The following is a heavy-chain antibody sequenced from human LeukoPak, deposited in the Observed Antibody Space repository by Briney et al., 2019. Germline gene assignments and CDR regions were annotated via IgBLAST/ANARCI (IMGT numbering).Heavy chain of an antibody. D-gene: IGHD4-11*01. CDR2: IIPIFGTA. V-gene: IGHV1-69*01. Sequence: ASVKVSCKASGGTFSSYAISWVRQAPGQGLEWMGGIIPIFGTANYAQKFQGRVTITADESTSTAYMELSSLRSEDTAVYYCARDSGPVDYSNYDVYNWFDPWGQGTLVTVSS. J-gene: IGHJ5*02. CDR1: GGTFSSYA. CDR3: ARDSGPVDYSNYDVYNWFDP.